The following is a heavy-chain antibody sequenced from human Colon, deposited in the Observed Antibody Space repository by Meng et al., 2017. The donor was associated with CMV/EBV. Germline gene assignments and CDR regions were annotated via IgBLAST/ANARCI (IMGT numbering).Heavy chain of an antibody. Sequence: GESLKISCAASGFRFSNYWMSWVRQAPGKGLEWVANISPDGSEVGYVDSVKGRFTISRDNAKNSLYLQMNSLRAEDTAVYYCARDTYYDVWSGYWQFDYWGQGTLVTVSS. D-gene: IGHD3-3*01. J-gene: IGHJ4*02. V-gene: IGHV3-7*03. CDR3: ARDTYYDVWSGYWQFDY. CDR1: GFRFSNYW. CDR2: ISPDGSEV.